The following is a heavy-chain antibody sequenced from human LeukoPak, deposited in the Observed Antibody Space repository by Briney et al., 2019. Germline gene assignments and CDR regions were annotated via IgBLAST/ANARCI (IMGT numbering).Heavy chain of an antibody. Sequence: SETLPLTCAVSGYSISSGYYWGWIRQPPGKGLEWIGSIYHSGSTYYNPSLKSRVTISVDTSKNQFSLKLSSVTAADTAVYYCARDRIAVAGQRWVDYWGQGTLVAVSS. D-gene: IGHD6-19*01. CDR2: IYHSGST. CDR1: GYSISSGYY. CDR3: ARDRIAVAGQRWVDY. J-gene: IGHJ4*02. V-gene: IGHV4-38-2*02.